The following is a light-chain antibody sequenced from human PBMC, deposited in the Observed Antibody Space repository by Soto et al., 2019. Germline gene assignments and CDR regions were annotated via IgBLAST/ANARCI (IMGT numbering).Light chain of an antibody. Sequence: LQRPPSASSLSASVGYSLTRTRLASQSVSTYLNWYQQKPGKAPNLLIYAASSLQSGVPSRFSGGGSGTDFTLTISSLQPEDFATYYCQQSYTSPLTFGRGTKVDIK. CDR2: AAS. CDR1: QSVSTY. V-gene: IGKV1-39*01. J-gene: IGKJ4*01. CDR3: QQSYTSPLT.